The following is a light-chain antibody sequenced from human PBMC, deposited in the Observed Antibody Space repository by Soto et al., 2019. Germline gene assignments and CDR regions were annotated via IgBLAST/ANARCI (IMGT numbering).Light chain of an antibody. CDR1: QSVSSIY. V-gene: IGKV3-20*01. Sequence: EIVLTQSPGTLSLSPGERATLSCRASQSVSSIYFAWYQQKRGQAPRLLIYGVSSRATGIPDRFSGSGSGTDFTLTISRLEPEDFAVFYCQHYDSLPITFGQGTRLEI. CDR2: GVS. CDR3: QHYDSLPIT. J-gene: IGKJ5*01.